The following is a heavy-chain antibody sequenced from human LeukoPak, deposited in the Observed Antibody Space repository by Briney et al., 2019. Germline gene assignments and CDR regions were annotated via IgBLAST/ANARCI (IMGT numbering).Heavy chain of an antibody. J-gene: IGHJ4*02. Sequence: GGSLRLSCAASGFTFSRHSINWVRQAPGKGLEWVSGINWNGGSTGYADSVKGRFTISRDNAKNSLYLQMNSLRAEDTAVYYCAKDRNSGIFDYWGQGTLVTVSS. CDR3: AKDRNSGIFDY. V-gene: IGHV3-20*04. CDR1: GFTFSRHS. CDR2: INWNGGST. D-gene: IGHD1-26*01.